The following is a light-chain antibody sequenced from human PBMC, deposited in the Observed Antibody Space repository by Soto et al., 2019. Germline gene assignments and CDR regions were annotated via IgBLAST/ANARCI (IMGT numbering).Light chain of an antibody. J-gene: IGLJ2*01. V-gene: IGLV2-14*03. CDR2: DVS. Sequence: QSVLTQPASVSGSPGQSITISCTGTSSDIGGYNYVSWYQQHPGKAPKLMIYDVSNRPSGVSNRFSGSKSGDTASLTISGLQAEDEADYYCSSYTSSGTQVFGGGTQLTVL. CDR3: SSYTSSGTQV. CDR1: SSDIGGYNY.